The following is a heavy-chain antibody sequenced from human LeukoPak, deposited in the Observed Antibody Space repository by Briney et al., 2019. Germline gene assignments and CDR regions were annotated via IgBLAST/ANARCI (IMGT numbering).Heavy chain of an antibody. CDR1: GFTFTIYT. Sequence: PGGSLRLSCSASGFTFTIYTMHWVRQAPGKGLEYVSAISSNGGTTYYADSVKGRFFISRDSSKNTLFLQLSSLRPEDTAVYYCVRDDVYYYDSSGYPHWGQGTLVTVSS. J-gene: IGHJ1*01. CDR2: ISSNGGTT. CDR3: VRDDVYYYDSSGYPH. D-gene: IGHD3-22*01. V-gene: IGHV3-64D*06.